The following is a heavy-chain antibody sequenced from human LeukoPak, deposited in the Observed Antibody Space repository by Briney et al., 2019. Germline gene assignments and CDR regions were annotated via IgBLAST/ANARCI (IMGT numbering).Heavy chain of an antibody. V-gene: IGHV3-33*01. Sequence: GGSLRLSCAASGFTFSSYAMHWVRQAPGKGLEWVAVIWYDGSNRYYADSVTGRFTISRDNSKNTLYLQMNSLRVEDTAVYYCARGEELWPDYWGHGTLVTVSS. CDR2: IWYDGSNR. CDR3: ARGEELWPDY. CDR1: GFTFSSYA. J-gene: IGHJ4*01. D-gene: IGHD5-18*01.